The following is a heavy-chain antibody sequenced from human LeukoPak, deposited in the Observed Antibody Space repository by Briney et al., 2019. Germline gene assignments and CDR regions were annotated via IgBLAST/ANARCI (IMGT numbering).Heavy chain of an antibody. J-gene: IGHJ5*02. CDR1: GGSFSGYY. CDR3: ARGGRVVGYCSSTSCYSRRNWFDP. Sequence: PSETLSLTCAVYGGSFSGYYWSWIRQPPGKGLEWIGEINHSGSTNYNPPLKSRVTISLDTSNNHFSLKLSSVPAADTPVYYCARGGRVVGYCSSTSCYSRRNWFDPWGQGTLVTVSS. CDR2: INHSGST. V-gene: IGHV4-34*01. D-gene: IGHD2-2*02.